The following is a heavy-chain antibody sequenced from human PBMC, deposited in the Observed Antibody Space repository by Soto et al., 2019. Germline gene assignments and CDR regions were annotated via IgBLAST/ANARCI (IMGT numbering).Heavy chain of an antibody. Sequence: SETLSLTCAVYGGSFSGYYWSWIRQPPGKGLEWIGEINHSGSTNYNPSLKSRVTISVDTSKNQFPLKLSSVTAADTAVYYCARDLSKYYDIPFDYWGQGTLVTVSS. CDR2: INHSGST. V-gene: IGHV4-34*01. CDR3: ARDLSKYYDIPFDY. D-gene: IGHD3-9*01. CDR1: GGSFSGYY. J-gene: IGHJ4*02.